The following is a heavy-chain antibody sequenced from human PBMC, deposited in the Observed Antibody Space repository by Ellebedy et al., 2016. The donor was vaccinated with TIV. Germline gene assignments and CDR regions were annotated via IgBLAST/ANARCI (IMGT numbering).Heavy chain of an antibody. D-gene: IGHD3-22*01. CDR1: GGTFNSHA. V-gene: IGHV1-69*13. CDR2: ITGMFRTV. J-gene: IGHJ4*02. CDR3: ARGSAYYHRYLDY. Sequence: ASVKVSCKASGGTFNSHAISWVRQAPGQGLEWMGGITGMFRTVNYAQKFQGRVTITADEFMSTAYMELSSLRSEGTAVYYCARGSAYYHRYLDYWGQGTLVTVSS.